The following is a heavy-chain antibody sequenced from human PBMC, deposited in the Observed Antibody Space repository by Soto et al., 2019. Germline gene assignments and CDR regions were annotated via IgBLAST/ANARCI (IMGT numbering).Heavy chain of an antibody. J-gene: IGHJ6*02. CDR3: ARGTRYFDWLPGRAYGMDV. V-gene: IGHV4-34*01. CDR2: INHSGST. D-gene: IGHD3-9*01. Sequence: SETLSLTCAVYGGSFSGYYWSWIRQPPGKGLEWTGEINHSGSTNYNPSLKSRVTISVDTSKNQFSLKLSSVTAADTAVYYCARGTRYFDWLPGRAYGMDVWGQGTTVTVSS. CDR1: GGSFSGYY.